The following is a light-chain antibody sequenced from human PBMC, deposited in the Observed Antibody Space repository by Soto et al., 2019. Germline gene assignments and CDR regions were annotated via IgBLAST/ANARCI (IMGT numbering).Light chain of an antibody. CDR1: QSVDSN. CDR3: QQYNNWPFT. V-gene: IGKV3-15*01. J-gene: IGKJ3*01. Sequence: EIVVTQSPVTLYVSPGERATLSCRASQSVDSNLAWYQQKPGQAPRLLIYGASTRATSTPARFSGSGSGTEFSLTISSLQSEDFAVYYCQQYNNWPFTFGPGTKVDIK. CDR2: GAS.